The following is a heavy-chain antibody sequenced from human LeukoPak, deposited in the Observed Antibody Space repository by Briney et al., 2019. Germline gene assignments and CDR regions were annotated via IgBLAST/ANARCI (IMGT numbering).Heavy chain of an antibody. CDR1: GGSISSGSYY. J-gene: IGHJ5*02. CDR2: IYTSGST. CDR3: ARGNIVVVPAAPWFDP. D-gene: IGHD2-2*01. Sequence: SQTLSLTCTVSGGSISSGSYYWSWIRQPAGKGLEWIGRIYTSGSTNYNPSLKSRVTMSVDTSKNQFSLKLSSVTAADTAVYYCARGNIVVVPAAPWFDPWGQGTLVTVSS. V-gene: IGHV4-61*02.